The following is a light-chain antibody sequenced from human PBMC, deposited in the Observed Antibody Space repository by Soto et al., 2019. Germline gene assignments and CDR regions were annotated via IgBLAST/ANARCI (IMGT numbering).Light chain of an antibody. CDR3: QQYNHWPLT. Sequence: VMTQSPATLSVSPGERATLSCRASQSVTSKLAWFQQKPGQAPRLLIYGASTRATGIPARFSSSGSGTEFTLTISSLQSEDSAVYYCQQYNHWPLTFGGGTKVDIK. CDR2: GAS. J-gene: IGKJ4*01. CDR1: QSVTSK. V-gene: IGKV3-15*01.